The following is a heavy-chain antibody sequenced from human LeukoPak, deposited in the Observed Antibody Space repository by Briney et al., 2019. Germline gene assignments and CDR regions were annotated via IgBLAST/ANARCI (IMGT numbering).Heavy chain of an antibody. CDR2: TYYRSKWYN. J-gene: IGHJ4*02. CDR3: ARGDRRYSSSWYGDYFDY. CDR1: GDSVSSNSAA. D-gene: IGHD6-13*01. Sequence: SQTLSLTCAISGDSVSSNSAAWKWIRQSPSRGLEWLGRTYYRSKWYNDYAVSVKSRITINPDTSKNQFSLQLNSVTPEDTAVYYCARGDRRYSSSWYGDYFDYWGQGTLVTVSS. V-gene: IGHV6-1*01.